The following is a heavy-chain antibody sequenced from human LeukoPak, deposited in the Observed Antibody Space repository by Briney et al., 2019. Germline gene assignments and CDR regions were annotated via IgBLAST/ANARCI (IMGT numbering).Heavy chain of an antibody. CDR3: ASGTSYGLVMYYFDY. J-gene: IGHJ4*02. D-gene: IGHD5-18*01. CDR2: ISSSSSYI. Sequence: GRSLRPSCAASGFTFSSYSMNWVRQAPGKGLEWVSSISSSSSYIYYADSVKGRFTISRDNAKNSLYLQMNSLRAEDTAVYYCASGTSYGLVMYYFDYWGQGTLVTVSS. V-gene: IGHV3-21*01. CDR1: GFTFSSYS.